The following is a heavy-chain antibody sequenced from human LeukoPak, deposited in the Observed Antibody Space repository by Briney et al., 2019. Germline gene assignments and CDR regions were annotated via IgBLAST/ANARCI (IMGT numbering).Heavy chain of an antibody. CDR1: GFTFNLYG. CDR3: AKAMAGGYNYGPFDN. D-gene: IGHD5-18*01. J-gene: IGHJ4*02. CDR2: ISSIGDI. Sequence: GGSLRLSCAASGFTFNLYGMNWVRQDPGKELEWVSVISSIGDIYYADSVKGRFTISRDNSQNMVYLQINSLRAEDTAVYFCAKAMAGGYNYGPFDNWGVGALVTVSS. V-gene: IGHV3-23*01.